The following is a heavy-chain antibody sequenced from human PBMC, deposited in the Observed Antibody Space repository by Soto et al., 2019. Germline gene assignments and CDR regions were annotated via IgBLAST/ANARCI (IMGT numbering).Heavy chain of an antibody. CDR2: ISAYNGNT. J-gene: IGHJ6*03. V-gene: IGHV1-18*01. Sequence: ASVKVSCKASGYTFTSYGISWVRQAPGQGLEWMGWISAYNGNTNYAQKLQGRVTMTTDTSTSTAYMELRSLRSDDTAVYYCARERAARHYYYYYDVEVWGKGTTVTVSS. CDR1: GYTFTSYG. CDR3: ARERAARHYYYYYDVEV.